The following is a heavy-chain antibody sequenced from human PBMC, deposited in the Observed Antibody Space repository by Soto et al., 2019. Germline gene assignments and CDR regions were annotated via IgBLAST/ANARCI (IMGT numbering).Heavy chain of an antibody. CDR2: FDPEDGET. V-gene: IGHV1-24*01. Sequence: ASVEVSCKXSGYTLTELSMHWVRQAPGKGLEWMGGFDPEDGETIYAQKFQGRVTMTEDTSTDTAYMELSSLRSEDTAVYYCATYGGYYYYGMDVWGQGTTVTVSS. D-gene: IGHD4-17*01. CDR3: ATYGGYYYYGMDV. J-gene: IGHJ6*02. CDR1: GYTLTELS.